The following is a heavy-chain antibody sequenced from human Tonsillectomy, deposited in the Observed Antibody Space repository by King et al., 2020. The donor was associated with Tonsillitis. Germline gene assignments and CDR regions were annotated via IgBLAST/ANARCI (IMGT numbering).Heavy chain of an antibody. CDR3: ARSLTNWAYFDY. D-gene: IGHD7-27*01. Sequence: VQLVESGGGVVQPGRSLRLSCAASGFTFSSYGMHWLRQAPGKGLEWVAVIGYEGSIKYYADSVKGRFTISRDNSKNTLYLQMNTLRAEDTALYYCARSLTNWAYFDYWGQGTLVTVSS. J-gene: IGHJ4*02. CDR2: IGYEGSIK. CDR1: GFTFSSYG. V-gene: IGHV3-33*01.